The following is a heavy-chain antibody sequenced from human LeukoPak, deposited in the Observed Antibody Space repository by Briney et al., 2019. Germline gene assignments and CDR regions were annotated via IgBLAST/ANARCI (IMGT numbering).Heavy chain of an antibody. V-gene: IGHV3-23*01. J-gene: IGHJ5*02. D-gene: IGHD1-26*01. CDR2: ISMSGGDT. CDR1: A. CDR3: SKPGSGSYFTNNCFDP. Sequence: AXXWVRQAPGKGLEWVSTISMSGGDTFYADSVKGRFTVSRDNSKNTLYLQMNSLRAEDTAMYFCSKPGSGSYFTNNCFDPWGQGTLVTVSS.